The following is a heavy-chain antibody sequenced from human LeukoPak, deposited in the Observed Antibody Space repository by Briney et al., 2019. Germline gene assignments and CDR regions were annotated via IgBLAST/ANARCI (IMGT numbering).Heavy chain of an antibody. D-gene: IGHD3-10*01. Sequence: PSETLSLTCTVSGGSISSYYWSWIRQPPGKGLEWIGYIYYSGSTNYNPSLKSRVTISVDTSKNQFSLKLSSVTAADTAVYYCARGPYGSGSSRTLDYWGQGTLVTVSS. CDR3: ARGPYGSGSSRTLDY. V-gene: IGHV4-59*01. J-gene: IGHJ4*02. CDR1: GGSISSYY. CDR2: IYYSGST.